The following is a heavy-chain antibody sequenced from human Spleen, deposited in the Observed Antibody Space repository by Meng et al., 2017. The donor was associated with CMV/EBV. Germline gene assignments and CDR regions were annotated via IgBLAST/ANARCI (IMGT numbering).Heavy chain of an antibody. CDR1: GFTFSSYA. CDR2: ISYDGSNK. Sequence: GESLKISCAASGFTFSSYAIHWVRQAPGKGLEWVALISYDGSNKYYADFVKGRFTISRDNSKNTLYLQMNSLRAEDTAVFYCARDWGPGVVTHYGMDVWGQGTTVTVSS. D-gene: IGHD3-3*01. V-gene: IGHV3-30*04. J-gene: IGHJ6*02. CDR3: ARDWGPGVVTHYGMDV.